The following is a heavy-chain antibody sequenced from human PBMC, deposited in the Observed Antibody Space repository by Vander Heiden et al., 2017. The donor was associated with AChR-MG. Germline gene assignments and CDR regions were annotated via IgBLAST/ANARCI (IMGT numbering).Heavy chain of an antibody. Sequence: QVQLQQWGAGLLKPSETLSLTCAVYGGSFSSYSCIWIRQPPGKGLEWIGEISHGESTVYNPSLETRVSISIDTSKNQFSLKLRSVTAADTAVYYGAVGSGSPPDYWGQGTLVTVSS. CDR2: ISHGEST. V-gene: IGHV4-34*01. CDR3: AVGSGSPPDY. J-gene: IGHJ4*02. D-gene: IGHD3-10*01. CDR1: GGSFSSYS.